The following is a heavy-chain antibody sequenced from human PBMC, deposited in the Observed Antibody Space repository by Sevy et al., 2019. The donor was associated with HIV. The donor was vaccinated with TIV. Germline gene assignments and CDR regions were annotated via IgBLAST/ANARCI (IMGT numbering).Heavy chain of an antibody. D-gene: IGHD2-15*01. Sequence: SETLSLTCTVSGGSISSSSYYWVWHRQRPGKGLEWIGSIYCSGSTYYNPSLKSLVTISVDTSKNQFSLKLSAVTAADTAVYYCARRRGGGSRSTNYFDYWGQGTLVTVSS. CDR1: GGSISSSSYY. J-gene: IGHJ4*02. V-gene: IGHV4-39*01. CDR3: ARRRGGGSRSTNYFDY. CDR2: IYCSGST.